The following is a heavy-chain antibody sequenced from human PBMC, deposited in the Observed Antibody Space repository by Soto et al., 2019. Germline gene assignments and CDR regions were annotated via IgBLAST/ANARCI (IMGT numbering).Heavy chain of an antibody. CDR3: ARGDGRFLEWLFNYYYYGMDV. D-gene: IGHD3-3*01. CDR1: GYPLTSYD. CDR2: MNPNSGNT. V-gene: IGHV1-8*01. Sequence: XSVKVSCKASGYPLTSYDINWGRQATGQGLEWMGWMNPNSGNTGYAQKFQGRVTMTRNTSISTAYMELSSLRSEDTAVYYCARGDGRFLEWLFNYYYYGMDVWGQGTTVTVSS. J-gene: IGHJ6*02.